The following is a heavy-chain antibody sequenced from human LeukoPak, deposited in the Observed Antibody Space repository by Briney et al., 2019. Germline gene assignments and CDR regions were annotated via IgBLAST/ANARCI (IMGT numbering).Heavy chain of an antibody. Sequence: GGSLRLPCAASGFTFSSYAMSWVRQAPGKGLEWVSAISGSGGSTYYADSVKGRFTISRDNSKNTLYLQMNSLRAEDTAVYYCAKGIGSGWFWAFDYWGQGTLVTVSS. V-gene: IGHV3-23*01. D-gene: IGHD6-19*01. CDR2: ISGSGGST. CDR1: GFTFSSYA. J-gene: IGHJ4*02. CDR3: AKGIGSGWFWAFDY.